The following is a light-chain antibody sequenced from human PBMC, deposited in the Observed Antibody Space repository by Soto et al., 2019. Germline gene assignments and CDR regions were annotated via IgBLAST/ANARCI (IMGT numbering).Light chain of an antibody. CDR2: WAS. J-gene: IGKJ1*01. V-gene: IGKV4-1*01. Sequence: DIVMTQSPDSLAVSLGERATINCKSSQSVLYKSNNRNYLAWYHQKPGQPPKLLIYWASTRESGVPDRFSGSGSGTDFTLTISSLQAEDVAVYYCQEYIHWPPGMFGPGTTVDIK. CDR3: QEYIHWPPGM. CDR1: QSVLYKSNNRNY.